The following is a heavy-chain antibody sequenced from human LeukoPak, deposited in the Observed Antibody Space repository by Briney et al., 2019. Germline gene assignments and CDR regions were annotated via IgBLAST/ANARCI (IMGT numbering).Heavy chain of an antibody. J-gene: IGHJ6*03. CDR3: ARSPRSYYMDV. Sequence: KPGGSLRLSCAASGFTFSSYSMNWVRRAPGKGLEWVSSISSSSSYIYYADSVKGRFTISRDNAKNSLYLQMNSLRAEDTAVYYCARSPRSYYMDVWGKGTTVTVSS. CDR1: GFTFSSYS. CDR2: ISSSSSYI. V-gene: IGHV3-21*01.